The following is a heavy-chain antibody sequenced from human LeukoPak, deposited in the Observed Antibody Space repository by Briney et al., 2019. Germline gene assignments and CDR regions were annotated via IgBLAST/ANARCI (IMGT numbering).Heavy chain of an antibody. CDR3: ARGVPSDYDFWSGYSTFDY. CDR2: IKQDGSEK. D-gene: IGHD3-3*01. V-gene: IGHV3-7*01. Sequence: GGSLRLSCAASGFTFSSYWMSWVRQAPGKGLEWVANIKQDGSEKYYVDSVKGRFTISRDNAKNSLYLQMNSLRAEDTAVYYCARGVPSDYDFWSGYSTFDYRGQGTLVTVSS. CDR1: GFTFSSYW. J-gene: IGHJ4*02.